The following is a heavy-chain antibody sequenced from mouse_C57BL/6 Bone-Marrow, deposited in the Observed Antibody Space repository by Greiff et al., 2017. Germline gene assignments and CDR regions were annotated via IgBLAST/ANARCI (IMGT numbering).Heavy chain of an antibody. V-gene: IGHV1-59*01. CDR1: GYTFTSYW. CDR3: ARAPAY. J-gene: IGHJ3*01. Sequence: QVQLQQPGAELVRPGTSVKLSCKASGYTFTSYWMHWVKQRPGQGLEWIGMIDPSDSYTNYNQKFKGKATLTLDTSSSTAYMQLSSLTSEDSAVYYCARAPAYWGQGTLVTVSA. CDR2: IDPSDSYT.